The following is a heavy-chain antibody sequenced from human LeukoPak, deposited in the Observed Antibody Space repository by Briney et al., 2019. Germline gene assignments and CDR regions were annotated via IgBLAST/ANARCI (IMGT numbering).Heavy chain of an antibody. CDR1: GDSVSSNSAA. D-gene: IGHD6-13*01. V-gene: IGHV6-1*01. J-gene: IGHJ6*02. CDR2: TYYRSKWYN. Sequence: SQTLSLTCAISGDSVSSNSAAWNWIRQSPSRDLEWLGRTYYRSKWYNDYEVSVKSRITINQDTSKSQFSLQLNSVAPEGTAVYYCARAVGSSWYSFYYGMDVWGQGTTVTVSS. CDR3: ARAVGSSWYSFYYGMDV.